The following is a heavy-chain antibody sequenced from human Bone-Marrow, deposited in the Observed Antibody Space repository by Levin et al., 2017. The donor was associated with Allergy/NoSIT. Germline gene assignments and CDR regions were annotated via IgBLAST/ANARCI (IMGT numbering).Heavy chain of an antibody. CDR2: ISNEGRSK. D-gene: IGHD6-13*01. CDR3: AKDRSGVPAAGYGMDV. V-gene: IGHV3-30*18. CDR1: GFTFSTYG. Sequence: GESLKISCSVSGFTFSTYGMHWVRQAPGKGLEWVAVISNEGRSKYYSDSVKGRFNISRENSKNTIYLEMNSLRAEDTALYFCAKDRSGVPAAGYGMDVWGQGTTVTVSS. J-gene: IGHJ6*02.